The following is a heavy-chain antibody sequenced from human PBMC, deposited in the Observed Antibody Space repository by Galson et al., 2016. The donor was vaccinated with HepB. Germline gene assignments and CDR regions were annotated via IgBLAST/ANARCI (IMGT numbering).Heavy chain of an antibody. Sequence: SCKASGYTFTTYNIHWVRLAPGQGLEWMGIINPSGGSPNYAQKFQGRVTLTRDTSTSTVYMQLGSLRSDDTAVYYCTRGDGFWAGWTYWGQGTLVTVSS. D-gene: IGHD3/OR15-3a*01. V-gene: IGHV1-46*03. J-gene: IGHJ4*02. CDR1: GYTFTTYN. CDR2: INPSGGSP. CDR3: TRGDGFWAGWTY.